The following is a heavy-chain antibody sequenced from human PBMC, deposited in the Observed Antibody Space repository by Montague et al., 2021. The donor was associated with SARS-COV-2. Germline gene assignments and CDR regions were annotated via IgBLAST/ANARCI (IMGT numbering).Heavy chain of an antibody. D-gene: IGHD3-3*01. CDR2: FYYSGST. CDR3: ARDPCHITIFGVVTRYGMDV. J-gene: IGHJ6*02. V-gene: IGHV4-61*01. CDR1: GDSVSRDIYS. Sequence: SETLSLTCTVSGDSVSRDIYSWSWLRPPPGKELECIGYFYYSGSTNYNPSLRIRVTISGDTSKNQFSLKSSSVTAADTAVYDCARDPCHITIFGVVTRYGMDVWGQGTTVTVSS.